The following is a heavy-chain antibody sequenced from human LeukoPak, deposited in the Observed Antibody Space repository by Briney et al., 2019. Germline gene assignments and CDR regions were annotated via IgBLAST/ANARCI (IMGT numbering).Heavy chain of an antibody. V-gene: IGHV1-69*13. CDR1: GGTFSSYA. CDR3: ARYIRASSWPPYAFDI. Sequence: ASVKVSCKASGGTFSSYAISWVRQDPGRGLEWMGGIIPIFGTANYAQKFQGRVTITADESTSTAYMELSSLRSEDTAVYYCARYIRASSWPPYAFDIWGQGTMVTVSS. J-gene: IGHJ3*02. D-gene: IGHD6-13*01. CDR2: IIPIFGTA.